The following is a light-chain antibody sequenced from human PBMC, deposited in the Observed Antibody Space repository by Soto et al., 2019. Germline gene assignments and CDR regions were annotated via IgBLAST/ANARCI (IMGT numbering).Light chain of an antibody. Sequence: DIVMTQSPDSLAVSLGEMATINCKSSQTVLYRSNTKKYLAWYQQKPGQPPKLLIYWASTRESGVPDRFGGSGSGTDCTPTINSLQAEDVAGCDCQQHYETPPFTSGGGTKEEIK. CDR2: WAS. CDR1: QTVLYRSNTKKY. CDR3: QQHYETPPFT. V-gene: IGKV4-1*01. J-gene: IGKJ4*01.